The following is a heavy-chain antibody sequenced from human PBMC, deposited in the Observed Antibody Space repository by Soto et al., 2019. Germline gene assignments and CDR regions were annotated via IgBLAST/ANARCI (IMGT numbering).Heavy chain of an antibody. CDR1: GFSLTTDAVG. V-gene: IGHV2-5*02. J-gene: IGHJ4*02. Sequence: QITLKESGPTLVKPTQTLTLTCTFSGFSLTTDAVGVGWIRQPPGKALEWLALIYWDDDQRYSPSLKTRLTSPKDASRNQVVLTLANMDPADTGTYYCAHLYWVASGIRYYFDYWGQGTLVTVSS. D-gene: IGHD1-1*01. CDR2: IYWDDDQ. CDR3: AHLYWVASGIRYYFDY.